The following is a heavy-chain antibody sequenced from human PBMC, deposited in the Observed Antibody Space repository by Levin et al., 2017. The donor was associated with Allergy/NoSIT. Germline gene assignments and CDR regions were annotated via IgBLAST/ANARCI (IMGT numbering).Heavy chain of an antibody. CDR2: ISHDGRNI. V-gene: IGHV3-30*03. CDR3: ATDLVGATGCY. Sequence: GESLKISCADSGFTFSSNVMHWVRQAPGKGLEWVAVISHDGRNIHYADSVKGRFSISRDNSKNTLYLQMNSLRVEDTAVYYCATDLVGATGCYWGQGTLVTVSS. J-gene: IGHJ4*02. CDR1: GFTFSSNV. D-gene: IGHD1-26*01.